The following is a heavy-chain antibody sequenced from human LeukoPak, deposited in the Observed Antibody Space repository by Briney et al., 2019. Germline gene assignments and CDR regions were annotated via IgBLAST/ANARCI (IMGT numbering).Heavy chain of an antibody. J-gene: IGHJ4*02. CDR2: ITGSSSHS. V-gene: IGHV3-21*01. CDR1: GFTFSSYS. CDR3: ASLMTTMTIHDF. D-gene: IGHD4/OR15-4a*01. Sequence: GGSLRLFCAASGFTFSSYSMNWVRQAPGKGLEWVSSITGSSSHSYYAASVKGRFTISRDYAKNSLYLQMNGLRAEDTAVYYCASLMTTMTIHDFWGQGTPVTVSS.